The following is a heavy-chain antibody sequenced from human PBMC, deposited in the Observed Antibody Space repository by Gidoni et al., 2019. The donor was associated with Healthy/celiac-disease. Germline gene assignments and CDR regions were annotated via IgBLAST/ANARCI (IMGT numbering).Heavy chain of an antibody. CDR1: GFTFSSYW. Sequence: EVQLVESGGGLVQPGGSLRLSCAASGFTFSSYWMSWVRQAPGKGLEWVANIKQDGSEKYYVVSVKGRFTISRDNAKNSLYLQMNSLRAEDTAVYYCARVRRWIQLWLAFDYWGQGTLVTVSS. CDR3: ARVRRWIQLWLAFDY. D-gene: IGHD5-18*01. CDR2: IKQDGSEK. V-gene: IGHV3-7*01. J-gene: IGHJ4*02.